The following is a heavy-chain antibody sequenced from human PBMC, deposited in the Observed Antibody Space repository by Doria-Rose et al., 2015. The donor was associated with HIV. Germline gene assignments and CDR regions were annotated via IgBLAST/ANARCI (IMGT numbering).Heavy chain of an antibody. CDR3: ARDGYYGSTHYFDY. CDR2: VYTSGST. V-gene: IGHV4-61*02. D-gene: IGHD3-10*01. J-gene: IGHJ4*02. CDR1: GGSIGSGSYS. Sequence: QESGPGLVKPSQTLSLTSTVPGGSIGSGSYSWSWIRQPAGKGLEWIGRVYTSGSTYYGPSLKSRVTISVNTSKYQFSLKLSSVTAADTAVYYCARDGYYGSTHYFDYWGQGTLVTVSS.